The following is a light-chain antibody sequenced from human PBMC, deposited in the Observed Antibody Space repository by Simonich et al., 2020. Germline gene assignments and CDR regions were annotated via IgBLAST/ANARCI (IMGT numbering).Light chain of an antibody. CDR3: QQYNSYLYT. CDR2: KAY. Sequence: DIQMTQSPYTLSASVGDRVTITCRDSQSISSWFAWYQQKPGKAPKLLIYKAYSLESGVPSRFSGSGSGTEFTLTISSLQPDDFATYYCQQYNSYLYTFGQGTKLEIK. J-gene: IGKJ2*01. CDR1: QSISSW. V-gene: IGKV1-5*03.